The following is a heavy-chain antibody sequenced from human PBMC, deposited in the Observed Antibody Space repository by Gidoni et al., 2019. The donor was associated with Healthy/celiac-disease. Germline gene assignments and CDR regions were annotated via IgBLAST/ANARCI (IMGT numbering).Heavy chain of an antibody. Sequence: QVQLVESGGGVVQPGRSLRLSCAASGFTFSSHGMHWVRPAPGKGLEWVAVISYDGSNKYYADSVKGRFTISRDNSKNTLYLQMNSLRAEDTAVYYCAKFRGPTIYLDYYGMDVWGQGTTVTVSS. CDR1: GFTFSSHG. D-gene: IGHD3-3*01. V-gene: IGHV3-30*18. CDR3: AKFRGPTIYLDYYGMDV. CDR2: ISYDGSNK. J-gene: IGHJ6*02.